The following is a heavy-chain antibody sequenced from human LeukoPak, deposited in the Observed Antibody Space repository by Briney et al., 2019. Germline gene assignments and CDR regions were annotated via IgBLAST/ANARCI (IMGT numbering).Heavy chain of an antibody. CDR2: ISYDGRNK. V-gene: IGHV3-30*18. CDR3: AKDRYSSGWYVDY. Sequence: PGGSLRLSCAASGFTLSSYGMHWVRQAPGKGLEWVAVISYDGRNKYYADSVKGRFTISRDSSKNTLYLQMNSLRAEDTAVYYCAKDRYSSGWYVDYWGHGTLVTVSS. CDR1: GFTLSSYG. D-gene: IGHD6-19*01. J-gene: IGHJ4*01.